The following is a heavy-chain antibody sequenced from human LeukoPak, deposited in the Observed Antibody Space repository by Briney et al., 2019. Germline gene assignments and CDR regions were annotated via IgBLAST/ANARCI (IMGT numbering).Heavy chain of an antibody. CDR3: AKASSPGGGNHFDY. J-gene: IGHJ4*02. D-gene: IGHD4-23*01. Sequence: GGSLRLSCAASGFTFDDYATHWVRQAPGKGLEWVSGISWNSGSIGYADSVKGRFTISRDNAKNSLYLQMNSLRAEDTALYYCAKASSPGGGNHFDYWGQGTLVTVSS. V-gene: IGHV3-9*01. CDR2: ISWNSGSI. CDR1: GFTFDDYA.